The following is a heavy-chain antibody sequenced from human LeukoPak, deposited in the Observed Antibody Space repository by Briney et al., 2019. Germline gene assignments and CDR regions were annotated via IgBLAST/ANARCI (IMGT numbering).Heavy chain of an antibody. J-gene: IGHJ4*02. V-gene: IGHV3-74*01. CDR2: IASDGSST. Sequence: GGSLRLSCAASGFTFSSYWVNWVRKAPGKGLVWVSRIASDGSSTTYADSVEARFSISRDNAKNTLYLQMNSLRVEDTAVYYCARGRPHGNDYWGQGTLVTVSS. D-gene: IGHD4-23*01. CDR3: ARGRPHGNDY. CDR1: GFTFSSYW.